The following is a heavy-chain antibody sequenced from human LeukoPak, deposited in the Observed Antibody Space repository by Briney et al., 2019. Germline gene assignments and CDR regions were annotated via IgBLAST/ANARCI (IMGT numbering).Heavy chain of an antibody. CDR2: IYYSGST. J-gene: IGHJ4*02. Sequence: SETLSLTCTVSGGSISSSSYYWGWIRQPLGKGLEWIGSIYYSGSTYYNPSLKSQVTISVDTSKNQFSLKLSSVTAADTAVYYCARTPTYYDFWSGYYFDYWGQGTLVTVSS. CDR1: GGSISSSSYY. CDR3: ARTPTYYDFWSGYYFDY. V-gene: IGHV4-39*01. D-gene: IGHD3-3*01.